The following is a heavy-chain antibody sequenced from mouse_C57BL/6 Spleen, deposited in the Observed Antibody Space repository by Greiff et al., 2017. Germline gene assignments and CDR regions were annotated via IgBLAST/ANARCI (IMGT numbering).Heavy chain of an antibody. D-gene: IGHD1-1*01. CDR2: IYPGSGNT. CDR3: ARKEKLDYYGSSWYFDV. J-gene: IGHJ1*03. CDR1: GYTFTDYY. V-gene: IGHV1-76*01. Sequence: LQESGAELVRPGASVKLSCKASGYTFTDYYINWVKQRPGQGLEWIARIYPGSGNTYYNEKFKGKATLTAEKSSSTAYMQLSSLTSEDSAVYFCARKEKLDYYGSSWYFDVWGTGTTVTVSS.